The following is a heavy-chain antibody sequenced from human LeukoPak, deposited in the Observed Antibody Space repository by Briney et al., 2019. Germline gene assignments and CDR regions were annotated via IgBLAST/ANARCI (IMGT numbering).Heavy chain of an antibody. J-gene: IGHJ3*02. D-gene: IGHD3-16*01. CDR1: GGSITSSY. V-gene: IGHV4-59*01. CDR2: IYYSGST. Sequence: SETLSLTCTVSGGSITSSYWSWIRQPPGKGLEWIGYIYYSGSTSYSPSLKSRVTISVDTSKNQFSLRLRSVTAADTAVYYCARDVGGHVDAFDIWGQGTMVTVSS. CDR3: ARDVGGHVDAFDI.